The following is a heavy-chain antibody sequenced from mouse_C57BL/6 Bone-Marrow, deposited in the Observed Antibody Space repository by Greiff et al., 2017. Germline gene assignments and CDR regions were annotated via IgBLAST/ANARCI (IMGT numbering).Heavy chain of an antibody. D-gene: IGHD1-1*01. CDR3: ARTTVDYYAMDY. Sequence: EVMLVESEGGLVQPGSSMKLSCTASGFTFSDYYMAWVRQVPEKGLEWVANINYDGSSTYYLDSLKSRFIISRDNARNILYLQMSSLKSEDTATYYCARTTVDYYAMDYWGQGTSVTVSS. J-gene: IGHJ4*01. V-gene: IGHV5-16*01. CDR2: INYDGSST. CDR1: GFTFSDYY.